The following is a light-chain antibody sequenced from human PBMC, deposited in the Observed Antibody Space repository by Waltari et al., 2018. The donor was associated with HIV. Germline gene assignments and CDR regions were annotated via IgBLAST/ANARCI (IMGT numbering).Light chain of an antibody. CDR2: EVT. CDR1: SSDVGSYKY. J-gene: IGLJ2*01. CDR3: CSYAGSFGLL. Sequence: QSALTQPAPVSGSPGQSITISCTGTSSDVGSYKYVPCYQQHPGKAPKLIIDEVTRRPSGVYVRIWGSNAGNAASPTVSGLQAEDEANYYCCSYAGSFGLLFGGGTKVTV. V-gene: IGLV2-23*02.